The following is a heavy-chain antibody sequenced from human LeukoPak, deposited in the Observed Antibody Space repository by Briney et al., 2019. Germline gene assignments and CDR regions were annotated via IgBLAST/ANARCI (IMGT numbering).Heavy chain of an antibody. J-gene: IGHJ6*02. V-gene: IGHV3-64D*09. CDR2: ISDSGGST. CDR3: VRGYSFGPYGMDV. D-gene: IGHD2-15*01. CDR1: GFPFSSYA. Sequence: GGSLRLSCSASGFPFSSYAMHWVRQAPGKGLEYVSAISDSGGSTYYADSVKGRFTISRDNSKNTLYLQMSSLRAEDTALYFCVRGYSFGPYGMDVWGQGTTVTVSS.